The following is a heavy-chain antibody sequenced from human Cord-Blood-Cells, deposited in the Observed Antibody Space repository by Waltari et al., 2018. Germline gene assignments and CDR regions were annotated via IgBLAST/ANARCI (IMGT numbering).Heavy chain of an antibody. CDR3: ARARGRFKLEANDAFDI. D-gene: IGHD1-1*01. Sequence: QVQLVQSGAEVKKPGSSVKVSCKASGGTFSSYAISWVRQAPGQWLEWMGGSIPILGTENYARKFQGRVTITADESTSTAYMELSSLRSEDTAVYYCARARGRFKLEANDAFDIWGQGTMVTVSS. J-gene: IGHJ3*02. CDR2: SIPILGTE. V-gene: IGHV1-69*12. CDR1: GGTFSSYA.